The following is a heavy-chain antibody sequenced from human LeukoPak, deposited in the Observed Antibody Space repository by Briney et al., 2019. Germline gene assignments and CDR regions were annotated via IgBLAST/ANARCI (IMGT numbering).Heavy chain of an antibody. D-gene: IGHD2-2*01. CDR1: GGSITINTYY. CDR2: IFHSGKT. J-gene: IGHJ4*02. Sequence: SETLSLTCTVSGGSITINTYYWGWIRQSPGKGLEWIGSIFHSGKTYYNPSPESRITISVDTSKNQFSLKVNSVTAADTAVFYCARHCSTLTCPFDYWGQGALVTVSS. CDR3: ARHCSTLTCPFDY. V-gene: IGHV4-39*01.